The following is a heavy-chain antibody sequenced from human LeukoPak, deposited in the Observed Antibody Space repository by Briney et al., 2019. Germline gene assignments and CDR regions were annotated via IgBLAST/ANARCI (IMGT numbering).Heavy chain of an antibody. D-gene: IGHD6-19*01. Sequence: LGESLQISCKASGSRFTSYWIGGVRQLPGKGREGMGIIYPADSDTKYRASFQGQVTISAKKSISTAHLQWSSLKASDTAIYYCARLHSSGSKAMDVWGEGTTVTVSS. CDR1: GSRFTSYW. CDR3: ARLHSSGSKAMDV. V-gene: IGHV5-51*01. CDR2: IYPADSDT. J-gene: IGHJ6*04.